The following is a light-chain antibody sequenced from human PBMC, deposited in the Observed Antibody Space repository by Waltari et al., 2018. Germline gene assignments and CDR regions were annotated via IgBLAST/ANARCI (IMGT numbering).Light chain of an antibody. V-gene: IGKV3-20*01. J-gene: IGKJ1*01. CDR1: QSISKY. CDR3: QHYVRLPAT. Sequence: EIMLTQSPGTLSLSPGERATLSCRASQSISKYLAWYQQKPGQAPRLLIYGASSRATGIPDRFSGSGSGTDFSLTISRLEPQDFAVYYCQHYVRLPATFGKGTKVEIK. CDR2: GAS.